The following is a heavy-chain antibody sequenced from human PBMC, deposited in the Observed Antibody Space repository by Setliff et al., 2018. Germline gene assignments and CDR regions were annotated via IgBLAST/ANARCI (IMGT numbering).Heavy chain of an antibody. D-gene: IGHD3-3*01. V-gene: IGHV4-61*09. Sequence: PSETLSLTCTVSGDSISSGSYYWTWIRQPAGKGLEWIGHLHTGGSTNYNRSLRRRVSISVDTSKNQLSLKLSSVTAADTAVYYCARLYYNFWSGYFWEHAQFDPWGQGTLVTVSS. CDR1: GDSISSGSYY. CDR2: LHTGGST. J-gene: IGHJ5*02. CDR3: ARLYYNFWSGYFWEHAQFDP.